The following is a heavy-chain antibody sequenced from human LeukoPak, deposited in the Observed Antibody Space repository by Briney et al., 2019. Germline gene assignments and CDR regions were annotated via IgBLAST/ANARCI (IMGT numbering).Heavy chain of an antibody. CDR2: ISDSGVST. Sequence: GGSLRLSCAVSGFTFSNYAMTWVRQAPGKGLEWVSTISDSGVSTYYADSVKRRFTISRDNSNKTLFLQMNSLRAEDTAIYYCAIMAGSSSSDYWGQGTLVTVSS. V-gene: IGHV3-23*01. J-gene: IGHJ4*02. D-gene: IGHD6-6*01. CDR1: GFTFSNYA. CDR3: AIMAGSSSSDY.